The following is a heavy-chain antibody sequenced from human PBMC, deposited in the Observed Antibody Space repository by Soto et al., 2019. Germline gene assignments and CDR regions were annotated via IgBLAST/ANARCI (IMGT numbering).Heavy chain of an antibody. CDR3: TRDAYYDFWSGDSGYYYYYMDV. CDR1: GFTFSSYW. CDR2: INGDGSST. J-gene: IGHJ6*03. V-gene: IGHV3-74*01. D-gene: IGHD3-3*01. Sequence: EVQLVESGGGLVQPGGSLRLSCAASGFTFSSYWMHWVRQAPGTGLVWVSRINGDGSSTSYADSVKGRFTISRDNAKNTLYRQMNSLRAEDTAVYYCTRDAYYDFWSGDSGYYYYYMDVWGKGTAVTVSS.